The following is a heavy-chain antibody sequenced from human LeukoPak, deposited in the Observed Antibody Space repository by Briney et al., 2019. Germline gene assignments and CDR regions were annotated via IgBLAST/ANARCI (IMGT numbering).Heavy chain of an antibody. CDR1: DTSISSYY. Sequence: SDPLTLTCTVSDTSISSYYWSWFRQSPGKGLEWIEYIYNSGRTNYNPSLKSRVTISVDTSKNQSSLKLSSVTAADTAGYYCARSGRYYESSGYYYVVYWGQGTLGTVSS. V-gene: IGHV4-59*08. D-gene: IGHD3-22*01. CDR3: ARSGRYYESSGYYYVVY. CDR2: IYNSGRT. J-gene: IGHJ4*02.